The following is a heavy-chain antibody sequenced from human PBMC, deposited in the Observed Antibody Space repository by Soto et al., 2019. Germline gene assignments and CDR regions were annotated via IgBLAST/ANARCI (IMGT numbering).Heavy chain of an antibody. CDR3: ARHSVGYQLLYNGFDP. D-gene: IGHD2-2*01. CDR1: GFTFSTYA. CDR2: ISGSGGTT. Sequence: GGSLRLSCATSGFTFSTYAMSWVRQAPGTGLEWVSTISGSGGTTYYADSVKGRFTISRDNSKNTLYLQMNSLTAEDTAMFYCARHSVGYQLLYNGFDPWGQGTLVTVSS. V-gene: IGHV3-23*01. J-gene: IGHJ5*02.